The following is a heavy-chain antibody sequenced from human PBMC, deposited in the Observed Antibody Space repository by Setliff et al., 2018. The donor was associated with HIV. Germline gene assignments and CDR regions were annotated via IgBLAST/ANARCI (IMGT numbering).Heavy chain of an antibody. CDR2: ISSSGGT. Sequence: SETLSLTCTVSGGSISSTSYYWGWIRQPPGTGLEWIGSISSSGGTNYNPSLKSRVTMSIDTSKNQFSLNVSSVTAADTAVYYCARGWGHDGFDFWGQGTMVTVSS. J-gene: IGHJ3*01. CDR3: ARGWGHDGFDF. V-gene: IGHV4-39*07. CDR1: GGSISSTSYY. D-gene: IGHD7-27*01.